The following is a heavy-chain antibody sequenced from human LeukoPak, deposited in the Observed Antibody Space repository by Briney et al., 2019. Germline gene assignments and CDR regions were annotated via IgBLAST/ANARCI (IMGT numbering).Heavy chain of an antibody. Sequence: ASVKVSCKASGFTFTSSAVQWVRQARGQRLEWIGWIVVGSGNTNYAQKFQERVTITRDMSTSTAYMELSSLRSEDTAVYYCAAADCYGSGSYYNSVYGMDVWGKGTTVTVSS. D-gene: IGHD3-10*01. CDR2: IVVGSGNT. J-gene: IGHJ6*04. CDR3: AAADCYGSGSYYNSVYGMDV. V-gene: IGHV1-58*01. CDR1: GFTFTSSA.